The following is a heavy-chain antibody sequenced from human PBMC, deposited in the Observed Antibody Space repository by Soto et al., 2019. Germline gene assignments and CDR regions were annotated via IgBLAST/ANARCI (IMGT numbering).Heavy chain of an antibody. V-gene: IGHV3-33*01. J-gene: IGHJ5*02. Sequence: QVQLVESGGGVVQPGRSLRLSCAASGFTFSSYGMHWVRQAPGKGLEWVAVIWYDGSNKYYVDSVKGRFTISRDNSKNTLYLQMNSLRAEDTAVYYCARDGWGAAAQKTFDPWGQGTLVTVSS. CDR2: IWYDGSNK. CDR1: GFTFSSYG. CDR3: ARDGWGAAAQKTFDP. D-gene: IGHD6-13*01.